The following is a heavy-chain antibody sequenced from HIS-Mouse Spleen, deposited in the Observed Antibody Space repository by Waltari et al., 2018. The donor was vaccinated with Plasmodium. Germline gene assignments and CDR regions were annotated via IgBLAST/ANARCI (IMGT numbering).Heavy chain of an antibody. V-gene: IGHV1-2*02. D-gene: IGHD6-13*01. Sequence: QVQLVQSGAEVKKPGASVKVSCKASGYTFTGYYMHWVRQPPGQGLEWRGWINPNRGGTNYAQKFQGRVTMTRDTSISTAYLELSRLRSDDTAVYYCARVLGYKAAAGTFVEYFQHWGQGTLVTVSS. CDR2: INPNRGGT. J-gene: IGHJ1*01. CDR1: GYTFTGYY. CDR3: ARVLGYKAAAGTFVEYFQH.